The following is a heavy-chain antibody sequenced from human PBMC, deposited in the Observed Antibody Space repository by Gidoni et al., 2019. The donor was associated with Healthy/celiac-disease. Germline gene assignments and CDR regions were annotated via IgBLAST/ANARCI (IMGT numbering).Heavy chain of an antibody. D-gene: IGHD3-10*01. CDR1: GLTFSSYA. CDR3: AKDRPYYYGSGSLFDY. CDR2: ISGIGGST. V-gene: IGHV3-23*01. Sequence: EVQLLGSGGGLVQPGGSLRLSGADSGLTFSSYAMSWVRQAPGKGLGWVLAISGIGGSTYYADSVKGRFTISRDNSKNTLYLQMNSLRAEDTAVYYCAKDRPYYYGSGSLFDYWGQGTLVTVSS. J-gene: IGHJ4*02.